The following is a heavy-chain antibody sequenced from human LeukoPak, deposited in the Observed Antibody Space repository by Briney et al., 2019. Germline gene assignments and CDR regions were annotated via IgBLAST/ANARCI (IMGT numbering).Heavy chain of an antibody. Sequence: ASLKVSCKASGYTFSGYYIHWLRQATGQGLEWMGYVGPKKGDTNYAQRFQGRVTMTTDTSINTVYMDLSGLRSDDTAIYYCARVTSYMDSAAHLPYYFDYWGQGTLVTVSS. CDR3: ARVTSYMDSAAHLPYYFDY. CDR2: VGPKKGDT. D-gene: IGHD1-26*01. J-gene: IGHJ4*02. CDR1: GYTFSGYY. V-gene: IGHV1-2*02.